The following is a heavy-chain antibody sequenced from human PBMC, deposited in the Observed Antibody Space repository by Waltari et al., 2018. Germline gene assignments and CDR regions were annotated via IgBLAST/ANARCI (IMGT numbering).Heavy chain of an antibody. D-gene: IGHD4-17*01. CDR1: GGTFSSYA. V-gene: IGHV1-69*06. CDR3: ARVEGYGDYVWFDP. CDR2: IIPSLGTA. J-gene: IGHJ5*02. Sequence: QVQLVQSGAEVKKPGSSVKVSCKASGGTFSSYAISWVRQAPGQGLEWMGGIIPSLGTANYAQKCQGRVTITADKSTSTAYMELSSLRSEDTAVYYCARVEGYGDYVWFDPWGQGTLVTVSS.